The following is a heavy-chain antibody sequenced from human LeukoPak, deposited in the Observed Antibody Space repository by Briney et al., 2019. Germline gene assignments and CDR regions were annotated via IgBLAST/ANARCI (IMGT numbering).Heavy chain of an antibody. J-gene: IGHJ3*02. CDR3: ARLSMGAFDI. CDR2: ISGSGGST. Sequence: GGSLRLSCAASGFIFKNYGMTWVRQAPGKGLEWVSGISGSGGSTDYTDSVKGRFTISRDNSKNTLYLQMNSLRAEDTAVYYCARLSMGAFDIWGRGTVVTVSS. D-gene: IGHD2-21*02. V-gene: IGHV3-23*01. CDR1: GFIFKNYG.